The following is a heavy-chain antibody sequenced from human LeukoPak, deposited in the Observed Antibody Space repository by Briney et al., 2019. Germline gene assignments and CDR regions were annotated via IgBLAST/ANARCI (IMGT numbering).Heavy chain of an antibody. CDR1: VYTFTAYY. J-gene: IGHJ4*02. CDR2: FNANSGGT. CDR3: ARRAYSSGYATCDY. V-gene: IGHV1-2*02. D-gene: IGHD6-19*01. Sequence: ASLRVSSKASVYTFTAYYLYWVRHAPGQGGEWMGWFNANSGGTNYTQKFQGRGTMTRDTSISTAYMELSRLRSDDTAVYYCARRAYSSGYATCDYWGQGTLVTVSS.